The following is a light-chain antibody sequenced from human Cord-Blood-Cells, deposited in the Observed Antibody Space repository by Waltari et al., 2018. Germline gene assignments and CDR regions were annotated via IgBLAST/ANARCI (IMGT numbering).Light chain of an antibody. J-gene: IGKJ4*01. V-gene: IGKV3-11*01. CDR2: DAS. Sequence: DIVLTQSPATLSLSPAERATLSCRASQSVSSYLAWYQQKPGQAPMLLIYDASNRATGIPARFSGSGSGTDFTLTISSLEPEDFAVYYCQQRSNWPPTFGGGTKVEIK. CDR3: QQRSNWPPT. CDR1: QSVSSY.